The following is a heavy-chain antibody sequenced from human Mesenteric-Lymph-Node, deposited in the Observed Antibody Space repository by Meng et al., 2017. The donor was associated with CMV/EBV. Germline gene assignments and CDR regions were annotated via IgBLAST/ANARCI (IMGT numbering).Heavy chain of an antibody. Sequence: YTFNVFYLRWVRPAAGQGLGWMGWVNPNSGDTNYAQKFQGRVAMTRDPSISTAYMELSGLRSDDTAVYYCARDGVLCGDTTCRGFYSWGQGTLVTVSS. CDR3: ARDGVLCGDTTCRGFYS. V-gene: IGHV1-2*02. CDR1: YTFNVFY. CDR2: VNPNSGDT. J-gene: IGHJ5*02. D-gene: IGHD2-21*01.